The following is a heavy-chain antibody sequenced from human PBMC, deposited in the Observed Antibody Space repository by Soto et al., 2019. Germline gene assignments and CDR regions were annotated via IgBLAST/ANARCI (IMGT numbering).Heavy chain of an antibody. D-gene: IGHD6-19*01. CDR3: ARGFGEQWPDAFDI. CDR2: ISAYNGNT. CDR1: GYTFTSYG. Sequence: ASVKVSCKASGYTFTSYGISWVRQAPGQGLEWMGWISAYNGNTNYAQNLQGRVTMTTDRSTSTAYMELRSLRSDDTAVYYCARGFGEQWPDAFDIWGQGTMVTVSS. V-gene: IGHV1-18*01. J-gene: IGHJ3*02.